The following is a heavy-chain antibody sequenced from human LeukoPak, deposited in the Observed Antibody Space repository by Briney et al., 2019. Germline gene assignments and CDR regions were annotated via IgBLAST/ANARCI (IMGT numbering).Heavy chain of an antibody. J-gene: IGHJ4*02. CDR3: ARDSGKYGDYGFDY. V-gene: IGHV3-30*09. CDR1: GFTFSSYA. D-gene: IGHD4-17*01. CDR2: ISYDGSNK. Sequence: GGSLRLSCAASGFTFSSYAMHWVRQAPGKGLEWVAVISYDGSNKYYADSVKGRFAISRDNSKNTLYLQMNSLRAEDTAVYYCARDSGKYGDYGFDYWGQGTLVTVSS.